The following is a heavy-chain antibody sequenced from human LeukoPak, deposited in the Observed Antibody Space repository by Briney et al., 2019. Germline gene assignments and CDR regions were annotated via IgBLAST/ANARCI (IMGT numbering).Heavy chain of an antibody. Sequence: PGGSLRLSCAASGFTFSSYWMHWVRQAPGKGLVWVSGINTDGSYTSYADSVKGRFTISRDNAKNTLYLQMNSLRVEDTAVYYCYGASAEHWGQGTLVTVSS. CDR1: GFTFSSYW. CDR3: YGASAEH. V-gene: IGHV3-74*01. CDR2: INTDGSYT. D-gene: IGHD4-17*01. J-gene: IGHJ1*01.